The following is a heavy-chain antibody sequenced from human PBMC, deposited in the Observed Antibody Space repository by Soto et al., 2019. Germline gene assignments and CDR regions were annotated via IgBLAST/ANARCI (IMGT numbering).Heavy chain of an antibody. D-gene: IGHD1-7*01. V-gene: IGHV1-2*04. CDR3: AGGGGDNLNCRVYYYSYCMDV. J-gene: IGHJ6*02. CDR1: GYTFTGYY. Sequence: GASVKGSCKASGYTFTGYYMHWVRQAPGQGLEWMGWINPNSGGTNYAQKFQGWVTMTRDTSISTAYMELSRLRSDDTAVYYCAGGGGDNLNCRVYYYSYCMDVWGQGXSVTVYS. CDR2: INPNSGGT.